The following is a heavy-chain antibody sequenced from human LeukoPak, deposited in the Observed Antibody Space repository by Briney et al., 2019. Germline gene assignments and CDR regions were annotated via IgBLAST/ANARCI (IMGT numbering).Heavy chain of an antibody. D-gene: IGHD3-22*01. J-gene: IGHJ4*02. V-gene: IGHV4-34*01. CDR1: GGSFSGYY. CDR2: INHSGST. Sequence: SETLSLTCAVYGGSFSGYYWSWIRQPPGKGLEWIGEINHSGSTNYNPSLKSRVTISVDTSKNQFSLKLSSVTAADTAVCYCARIRNYYDSSGYYADYWGQGTLVTVSS. CDR3: ARIRNYYDSSGYYADY.